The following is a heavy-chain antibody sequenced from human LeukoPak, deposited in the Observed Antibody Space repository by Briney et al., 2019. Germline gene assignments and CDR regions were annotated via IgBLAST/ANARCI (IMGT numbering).Heavy chain of an antibody. J-gene: IGHJ4*02. CDR3: ARVSRSRGEWLFDY. V-gene: IGHV7-4-1*02. CDR2: INTNTGNP. D-gene: IGHD3-3*01. CDR1: GYTFTSYA. Sequence: ASVKVSCKASGYTFTSYAMNCVRQAPGQGLEWMGWINTNTGNPTYVQGSTGRFVFSLDTSVSTAYLQISSLKTEDTAVYYCARVSRSRGEWLFDYWGQGTLVSVSS.